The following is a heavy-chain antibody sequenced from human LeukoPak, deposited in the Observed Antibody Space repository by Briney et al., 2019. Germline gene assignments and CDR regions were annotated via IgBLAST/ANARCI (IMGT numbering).Heavy chain of an antibody. J-gene: IGHJ4*02. V-gene: IGHV3-30-3*01. CDR1: GFTFSSYA. CDR2: ISNDGSNK. D-gene: IGHD6-19*01. Sequence: GGSLRVSCAASGFTFSSYAMHWVRQAPGKGLEWVAIISNDGSNKYYADSVKGRFTLSRENSKYTVYLQMNSLRAEDTAVYYCARDLGLGRGWYGGDYWGQGTLVTVSS. CDR3: ARDLGLGRGWYGGDY.